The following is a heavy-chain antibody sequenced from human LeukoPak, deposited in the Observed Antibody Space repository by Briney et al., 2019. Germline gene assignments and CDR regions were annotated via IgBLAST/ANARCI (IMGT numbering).Heavy chain of an antibody. J-gene: IGHJ3*02. CDR3: ARESYYDFWSARFGAFDI. CDR1: GFTFSSHN. V-gene: IGHV3-48*01. Sequence: PGGSLRLSCAASGFTFSSHNMNWVRQAPGKGLEWVSYISSTSTTIYYADSVKGRFTISRDNAKNSLYLQMNSLRAEDTAVYYCARESYYDFWSARFGAFDIWGQGTMVTVSS. CDR2: ISSTSTTI. D-gene: IGHD3-3*01.